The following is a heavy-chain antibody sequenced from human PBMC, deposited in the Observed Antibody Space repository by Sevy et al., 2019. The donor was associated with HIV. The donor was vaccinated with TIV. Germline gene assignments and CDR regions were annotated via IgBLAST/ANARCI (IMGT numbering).Heavy chain of an antibody. D-gene: IGHD2-15*01. V-gene: IGHV3-53*01. CDR3: TRDLGYCSCGSCYDYAFDI. Sequence: GGSLRLSCAASGFTVSSNYMSWVRQAPGKGLEWVSVIYSGGSTYYADSLKGRFTISRDNSKNTLYLQMNSLRAEDTAVYYCTRDLGYCSCGSCYDYAFDIWGQGTMVTVSS. CDR1: GFTVSSNY. J-gene: IGHJ3*02. CDR2: IYSGGST.